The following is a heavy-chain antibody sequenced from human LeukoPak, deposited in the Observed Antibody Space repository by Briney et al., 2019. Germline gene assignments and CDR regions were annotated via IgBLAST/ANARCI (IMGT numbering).Heavy chain of an antibody. CDR2: ISYDGSNK. V-gene: IGHV3-30-3*01. CDR3: ARDHSSSSSYYFDY. J-gene: IGHJ4*02. D-gene: IGHD6-6*01. Sequence: GGSLRLSCAASGFTFSSYAMHWVRQAPGKGLEWVAVISYDGSNKYYADSVKGRFTISRDNSKNKLYLQMNSLRAEDTAVYYCARDHSSSSSYYFDYWGQGTPVTVSS. CDR1: GFTFSSYA.